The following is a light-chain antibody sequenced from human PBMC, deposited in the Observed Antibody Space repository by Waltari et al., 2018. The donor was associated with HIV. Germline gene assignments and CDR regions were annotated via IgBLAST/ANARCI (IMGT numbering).Light chain of an antibody. CDR2: RDT. CDR3: ATWDDSLNGVL. V-gene: IGLV1-47*01. Sequence: SVLTQPPSASGTPGQKVTISCSGSSSNIGSNSVFWYQQLPGAAPKHLIYRDTQRPSGVPDRFSGSKSGTSASLAISGLRSEDEAVYSCATWDDSLNGVLFGGGTNLNVL. CDR1: SSNIGSNS. J-gene: IGLJ2*01.